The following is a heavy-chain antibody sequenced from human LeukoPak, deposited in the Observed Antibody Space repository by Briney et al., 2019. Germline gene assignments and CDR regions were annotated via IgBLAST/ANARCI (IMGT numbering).Heavy chain of an antibody. CDR3: ARDQYYDSSGYFGY. V-gene: IGHV3-21*01. D-gene: IGHD3-22*01. Sequence: GGSLRLSCAASGFTFSSYSMNWVRQAPGKGLEWVSSISSRSTYIYHADSVKGRFTISRDNAKNSLFLQMNSLRAEDTAVYYCARDQYYDSSGYFGYWGQGTLVTVSS. CDR2: ISSRSTYI. J-gene: IGHJ4*02. CDR1: GFTFSSYS.